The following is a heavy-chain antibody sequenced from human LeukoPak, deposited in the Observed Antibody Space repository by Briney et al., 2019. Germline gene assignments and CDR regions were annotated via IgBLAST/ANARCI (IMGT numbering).Heavy chain of an antibody. CDR2: IYYSGST. J-gene: IGHJ4*02. CDR3: ARDFWSGYYGYFDY. Sequence: PSETLSLTCTVSGGSISSYYWSWIRQPPGKGLEWIGYIYYSGSTNYNPSLKSRVTISVDTSKNQFSLKLSSVTAADTAMYYCARDFWSGYYGYFDYWGQGTLVTVSS. V-gene: IGHV4-59*01. D-gene: IGHD3-3*01. CDR1: GGSISSYY.